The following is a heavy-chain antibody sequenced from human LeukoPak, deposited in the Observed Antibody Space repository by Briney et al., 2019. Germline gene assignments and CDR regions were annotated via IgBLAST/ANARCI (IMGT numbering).Heavy chain of an antibody. D-gene: IGHD2-21*01. CDR2: VNRDGSET. V-gene: IGHV3-7*01. Sequence: GGSLRLSCAASGFALSSHWMTWVRQVPGRGPEWVANVNRDGSETYYLDSVKGRFTISRDNAKSSLYLQMNSLRDEDTAVYYCARVWQDYSGVDYWGQGTLVTVSS. J-gene: IGHJ4*02. CDR3: ARVWQDYSGVDY. CDR1: GFALSSHW.